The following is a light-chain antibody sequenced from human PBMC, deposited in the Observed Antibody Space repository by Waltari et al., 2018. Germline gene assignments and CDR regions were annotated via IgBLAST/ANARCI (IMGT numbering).Light chain of an antibody. J-gene: IGKJ1*01. Sequence: SCRASQRISKYLAWYQQKPGQAPRLLIYHASSRSTGIPDRFSGSGFGTDFSLTISRLEPEDFAVYYCQHYVSLPATFGQGTKLEIK. V-gene: IGKV3-20*01. CDR3: QHYVSLPAT. CDR1: QRISKY. CDR2: HAS.